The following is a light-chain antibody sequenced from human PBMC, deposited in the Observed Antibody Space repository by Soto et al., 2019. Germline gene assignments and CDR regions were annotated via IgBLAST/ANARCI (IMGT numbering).Light chain of an antibody. V-gene: IGKV1-5*01. J-gene: IGKJ1*01. Sequence: DIQMTQSPSTLSASVGDRVTITCRASQSISSWLAWYQQKPGKAPKLLIYDASSLESGVPSRFSGSGSGTEFALTIRSLLPDDFATYYCQQYNSYRTFGQGTKVEIK. CDR2: DAS. CDR3: QQYNSYRT. CDR1: QSISSW.